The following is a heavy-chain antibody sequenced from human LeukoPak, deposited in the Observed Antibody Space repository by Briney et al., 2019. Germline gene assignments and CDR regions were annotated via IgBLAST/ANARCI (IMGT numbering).Heavy chain of an antibody. J-gene: IGHJ4*02. V-gene: IGHV4-34*01. D-gene: IGHD4-23*01. CDR2: INHSGST. CDR1: GGSFSGYY. CDR3: ARGRNNYGGNSEIEY. Sequence: PSETLSLTCGVDGGSFSGYYWNWIRQPPGKGLEWIGEINHSGSTNYNPSLKRRVTISVDTSQNQFSVRLSSVTAADTAVYYCARGRNNYGGNSEIEYWGQGTLVTVSS.